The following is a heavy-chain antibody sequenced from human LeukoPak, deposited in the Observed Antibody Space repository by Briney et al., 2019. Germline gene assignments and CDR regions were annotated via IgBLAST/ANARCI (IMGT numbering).Heavy chain of an antibody. D-gene: IGHD1-20*01. Sequence: SETLSLTCTVSGDSISSSYWNWIRQPPGKGLEWIGYISASGNTNYNPSLKSRIIFSVDMSKKQFSLKLISVTPADTAVYYCARLIPGTTGLRKNYFDYWGQGTLVTVSS. CDR3: ARLIPGTTGLRKNYFDY. V-gene: IGHV4-4*09. CDR1: GDSISSSY. J-gene: IGHJ4*02. CDR2: ISASGNT.